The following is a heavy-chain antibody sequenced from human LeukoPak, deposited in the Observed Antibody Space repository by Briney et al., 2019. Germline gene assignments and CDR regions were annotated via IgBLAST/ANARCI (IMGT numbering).Heavy chain of an antibody. CDR2: IKSKTDGGVT. Sequence: GGSLRLSCAASGFTFRNAWMSWVRQAPGKGLEWVGRIKSKTDGGVTDYAAHVKDRFTISRDDSKNTLYLQMNSLKTEDTAVYCCTAMPGSPPPWGQGTLVNVSS. J-gene: IGHJ5*02. CDR1: GFTFRNAW. V-gene: IGHV3-15*01. D-gene: IGHD1-26*01. CDR3: TAMPGSPPP.